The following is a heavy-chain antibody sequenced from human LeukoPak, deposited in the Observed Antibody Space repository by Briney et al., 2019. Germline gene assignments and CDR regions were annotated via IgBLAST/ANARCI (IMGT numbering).Heavy chain of an antibody. CDR3: ARVPGVTRYFDS. Sequence: GGSLRLSCAASGFTFTCCWMSWVRHIPGKGLEWVASIKQNGGEKFYADSVKGRFTISRDNAKNSLYLQLNSLRAEDTAVYYCARVPGVTRYFDSWGQGILVTVSS. D-gene: IGHD4-23*01. CDR2: IKQNGGEK. V-gene: IGHV3-7*01. CDR1: GFTFTCCW. J-gene: IGHJ4*02.